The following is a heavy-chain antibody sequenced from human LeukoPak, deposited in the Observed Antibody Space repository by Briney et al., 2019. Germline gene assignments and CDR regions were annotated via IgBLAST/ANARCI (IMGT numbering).Heavy chain of an antibody. CDR3: ARGDSSGYYYDGSGPYNWFDP. J-gene: IGHJ5*02. CDR2: INPNSSGT. V-gene: IGHV1-2*02. Sequence: ASVKVSCKASGYPFTGYYMHWVRQAPGQGLEWMGWINPNSSGTNYAQKFQGTVTMTRDTSISTAYMELSRLRSDDTAVYYCARGDSSGYYYDGSGPYNWFDPWGQGTLVTVSS. D-gene: IGHD3-22*01. CDR1: GYPFTGYY.